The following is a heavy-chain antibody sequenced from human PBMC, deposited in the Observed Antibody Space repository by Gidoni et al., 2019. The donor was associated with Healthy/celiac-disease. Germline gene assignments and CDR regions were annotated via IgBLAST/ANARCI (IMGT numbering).Heavy chain of an antibody. V-gene: IGHV3-30-3*01. J-gene: IGHJ4*02. D-gene: IGHD3-22*01. CDR2: ISYDGSNK. CDR1: GFTFSSYA. CDR3: ARGNYYDSSGYPRGY. Sequence: QVQLVESGGGVVQPGRSLRLSCAASGFTFSSYAMHWVRQAPGKGLEWVAVISYDGSNKYYADSVKGRFTISRDNSKNTLYLQMNSLRAEDTAVYYCARGNYYDSSGYPRGYWGQGTLVTVSS.